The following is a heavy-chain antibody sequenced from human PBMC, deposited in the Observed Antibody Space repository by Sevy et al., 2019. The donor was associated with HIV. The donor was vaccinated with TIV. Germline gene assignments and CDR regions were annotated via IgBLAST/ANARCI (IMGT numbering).Heavy chain of an antibody. Sequence: SETLSLTCAVYGGSFSGYYWSWIRQPPGKGLEWIGEINHSGSTNYNPSLKSRVTISVDTSKNQFSLKLSSVTAADTAVNYCARNYDSSGYYLGYWGQGTLVTVSS. CDR2: INHSGST. J-gene: IGHJ4*02. CDR1: GGSFSGYY. V-gene: IGHV4-34*01. CDR3: ARNYDSSGYYLGY. D-gene: IGHD3-22*01.